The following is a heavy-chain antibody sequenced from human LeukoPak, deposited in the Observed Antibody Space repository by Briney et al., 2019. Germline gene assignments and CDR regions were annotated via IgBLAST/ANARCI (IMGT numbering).Heavy chain of an antibody. Sequence: ASVKLSCTASGYTFTSYGISWVRQAPGQGREWMGWISDYNGNTNYAQKLQGRVTMTTDTSTSTAHMELRSLRSDDTAVYYCASGKYYYDSSGYYYAYWGQGTLVTVSS. CDR2: ISDYNGNT. V-gene: IGHV1-18*01. CDR3: ASGKYYYDSSGYYYAY. J-gene: IGHJ4*02. D-gene: IGHD3-22*01. CDR1: GYTFTSYG.